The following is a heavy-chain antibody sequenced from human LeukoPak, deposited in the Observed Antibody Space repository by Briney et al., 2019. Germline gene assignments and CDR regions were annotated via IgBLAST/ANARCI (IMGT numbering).Heavy chain of an antibody. V-gene: IGHV4-4*07. J-gene: IGHJ6*03. CDR1: GGSISSYY. D-gene: IGHD6-13*01. CDR3: VREERQQLVLFYYYYMDV. Sequence: SETLSLTCTVSGGSISSYYWSWIRQPAGKGLEWIGRIYTSGSTNYNPSLKSRVTISVDKSKNQFSLKLSSVTAADTAVYYCVREERQQLVLFYYYYMDVWGKGTTVTVSS. CDR2: IYTSGST.